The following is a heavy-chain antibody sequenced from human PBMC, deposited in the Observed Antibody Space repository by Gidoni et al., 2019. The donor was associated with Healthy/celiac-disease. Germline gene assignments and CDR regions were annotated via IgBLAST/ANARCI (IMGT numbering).Heavy chain of an antibody. Sequence: QVQLVQSGAEVTKPGSSVKVSCKASGGTFSSYAISWVRQAPGQGLEWMGGIIPIFGTANYAQKFQGRVTITADESTSTAYMELSSLRSEDTAVYYCARDQEGNDSSGNTFDYWGQGTLVTVSS. CDR2: IIPIFGTA. D-gene: IGHD3-22*01. CDR1: GGTFSSYA. V-gene: IGHV1-69*01. CDR3: ARDQEGNDSSGNTFDY. J-gene: IGHJ4*02.